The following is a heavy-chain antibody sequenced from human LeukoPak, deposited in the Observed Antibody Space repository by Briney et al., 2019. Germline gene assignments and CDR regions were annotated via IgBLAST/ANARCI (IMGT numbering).Heavy chain of an antibody. V-gene: IGHV5-51*01. Sequence: GESLQISCKGSGYSFTTYWIGWVRQLPGKGLEWMGVIYPGDSDTTYSPSFQGQVTISPDKSINTAYLKWSSLKASDTAMYYCARLLNSSWYGFDFWGQGTLVTVSS. J-gene: IGHJ4*02. CDR1: GYSFTTYW. CDR3: ARLLNSSWYGFDF. CDR2: IYPGDSDT. D-gene: IGHD6-13*01.